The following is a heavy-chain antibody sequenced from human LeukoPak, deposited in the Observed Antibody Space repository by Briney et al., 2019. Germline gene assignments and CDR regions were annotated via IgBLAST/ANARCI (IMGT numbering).Heavy chain of an antibody. CDR1: GFTFKNYA. D-gene: IGHD3-10*01. Sequence: GGSLRLSCAASGFTFKNYAMYWVRQVPGKGLEWVSAIIESGESTYYTDSVKGRFTISRDNSKNTLYLQMNSLRAEDTAFYYCAKGSAQYYFDSWGQGTLVTVSS. J-gene: IGHJ4*02. CDR2: IIESGEST. CDR3: AKGSAQYYFDS. V-gene: IGHV3-23*01.